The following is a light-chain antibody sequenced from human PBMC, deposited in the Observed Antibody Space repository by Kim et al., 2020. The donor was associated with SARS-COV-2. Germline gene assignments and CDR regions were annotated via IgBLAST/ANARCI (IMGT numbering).Light chain of an antibody. CDR1: QDIRND. CDR3: LQHNLYPLS. V-gene: IGKV1-17*01. CDR2: AAS. Sequence: ASVGDRVTSACRASQDIRNDLGWYQQKPGKVPKRLIYAASSLQSGVPSRFSGSVSGTEFTLTISSLQPEDSATYFCLQHNLYPLSFGGGTKVDIK. J-gene: IGKJ4*01.